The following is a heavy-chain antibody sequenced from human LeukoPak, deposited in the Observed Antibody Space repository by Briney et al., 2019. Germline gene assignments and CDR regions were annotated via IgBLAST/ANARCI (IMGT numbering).Heavy chain of an antibody. V-gene: IGHV4-59*08. CDR3: ASMVRGVINLDH. Sequence: SETLSLTCTVSGGSISSYYWSWIRQPPGKGLEWIGYIYYSGSTNYNPSLKSRVTISIDTSKNQFSLKLSSVTATDTAVYYCASMVRGVINLDHWGQGTLVTVSS. J-gene: IGHJ4*02. CDR2: IYYSGST. D-gene: IGHD3-10*01. CDR1: GGSISSYY.